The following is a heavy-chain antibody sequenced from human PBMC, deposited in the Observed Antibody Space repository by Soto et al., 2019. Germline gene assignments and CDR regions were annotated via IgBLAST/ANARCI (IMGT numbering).Heavy chain of an antibody. D-gene: IGHD6-13*01. Sequence: VGSLRLSCAASGFTFSSYAMHWVRQAPGKWLEWVAVISYDGSNKYYADSVKGRFTISRDNSKNTLYLQMNSLRAEDTAVYYCARTIAAAGTTARYYYGMDVWGQGTTVTVSS. CDR2: ISYDGSNK. CDR3: ARTIAAAGTTARYYYGMDV. CDR1: GFTFSSYA. V-gene: IGHV3-30-3*01. J-gene: IGHJ6*02.